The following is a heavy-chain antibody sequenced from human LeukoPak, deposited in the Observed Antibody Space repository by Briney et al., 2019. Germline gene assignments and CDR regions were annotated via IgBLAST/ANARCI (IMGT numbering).Heavy chain of an antibody. CDR2: IYSGGST. Sequence: GGSLRLSCAASGFAVSSNYMSWVRQAPGKGLEWVSFIYSGGSTYYADSVKGRFTISRDNSKNTLYLQMNSLRAEDTAVYYCARGNGDYVGIFYWGQGTLVTVSS. CDR3: ARGNGDYVGIFY. D-gene: IGHD4-17*01. J-gene: IGHJ4*02. CDR1: GFAVSSNY. V-gene: IGHV3-66*01.